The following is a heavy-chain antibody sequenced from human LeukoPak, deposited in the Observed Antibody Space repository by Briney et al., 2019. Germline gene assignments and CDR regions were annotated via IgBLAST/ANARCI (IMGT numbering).Heavy chain of an antibody. V-gene: IGHV3-23*01. CDR1: GFTFSNYD. CDR3: AKESGYSRGWDNFDF. Sequence: GGSLRLSCAATGFTFSNYDMNWVRQAPGKGLEWVSAISASGSFIYYADSVKGRFTISRDNSKNTLYLQMNSLRTGDTAIYYCAKESGYSRGWDNFDFWGQGTLVTVSS. J-gene: IGHJ4*02. CDR2: ISASGSFI. D-gene: IGHD6-19*01.